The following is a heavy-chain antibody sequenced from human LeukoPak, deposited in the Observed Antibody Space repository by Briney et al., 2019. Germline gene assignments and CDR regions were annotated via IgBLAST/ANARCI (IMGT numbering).Heavy chain of an antibody. CDR1: GFTFSSYA. CDR2: IGGSGGST. Sequence: PGGSLRLSCAASGFTFSSYAMSWVRQAPGKGLEWVSAIGGSGGSTYYADSVKGRFTISRDNSKNTLYLQMNSLRAEDTAVYYCAKDPRRWGYGLFDYWGQGTLVTVSS. J-gene: IGHJ4*02. CDR3: AKDPRRWGYGLFDY. D-gene: IGHD3-16*01. V-gene: IGHV3-23*01.